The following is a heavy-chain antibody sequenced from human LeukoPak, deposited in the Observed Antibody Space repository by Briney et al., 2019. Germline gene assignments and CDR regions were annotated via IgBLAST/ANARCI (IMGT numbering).Heavy chain of an antibody. J-gene: IGHJ4*02. Sequence: GGSLRLSCAASGFTFSSYSMNWVRQAPGKGLEWVSSISSSSSYIYYADSVKGRFTISRDNAKNSLYLQMNSLRDEDTAVYYCANLGPPGRDHYLESWGQGTLVTVSS. V-gene: IGHV3-21*01. CDR1: GFTFSSYS. CDR3: ANLGPPGRDHYLES. D-gene: IGHD5-24*01. CDR2: ISSSSSYI.